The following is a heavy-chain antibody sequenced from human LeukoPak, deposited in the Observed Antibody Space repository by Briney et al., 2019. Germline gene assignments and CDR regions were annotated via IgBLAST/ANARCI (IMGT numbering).Heavy chain of an antibody. J-gene: IGHJ3*02. Sequence: PSETLSLTCAVYGGSFSGYYWSWIRQPPGKGLEWIGYIYYSGSTNYNPSLKSRVTISVDTSKNQFSLKLSSVTAADTAVYYCARLAAAAPFDAFDIWGQGTMVTVSS. CDR2: IYYSGST. V-gene: IGHV4-59*01. CDR3: ARLAAAAPFDAFDI. CDR1: GGSFSGYY. D-gene: IGHD6-13*01.